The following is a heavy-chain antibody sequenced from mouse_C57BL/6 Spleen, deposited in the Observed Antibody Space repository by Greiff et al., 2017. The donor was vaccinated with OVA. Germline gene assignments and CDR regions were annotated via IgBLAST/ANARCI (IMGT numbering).Heavy chain of an antibody. CDR3: ARWGTTVVESY. CDR1: GYTFTSYW. D-gene: IGHD1-1*01. Sequence: QVQLQQPGAELVKPGASVKLSCKASGYTFTSYWMHWVKQRPGQGLEWIGMIHPNSGSTNYNEKFKSKATLTVDKSSSTAYMQLSSLTSEDSAVYYCARWGTTVVESYGGQGTTLTVSS. CDR2: IHPNSGST. V-gene: IGHV1-64*01. J-gene: IGHJ2*01.